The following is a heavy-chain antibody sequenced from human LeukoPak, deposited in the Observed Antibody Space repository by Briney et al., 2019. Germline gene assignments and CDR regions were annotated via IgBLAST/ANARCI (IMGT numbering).Heavy chain of an antibody. J-gene: IGHJ6*02. CDR1: GFMFSKYA. D-gene: IGHD2-2*01. CDR2: VSASADST. Sequence: GGSLRLSCAASGFMFSKYAMSWVRQAPRKGLEWVSAVSASADSTYYADSVKGRFTISRDNSKNTLFLRMNSLRAEDTAVYYCARRPAIFMDGVYYYSMDIWGQGTTVTVSS. V-gene: IGHV3-23*01. CDR3: ARRPAIFMDGVYYYSMDI.